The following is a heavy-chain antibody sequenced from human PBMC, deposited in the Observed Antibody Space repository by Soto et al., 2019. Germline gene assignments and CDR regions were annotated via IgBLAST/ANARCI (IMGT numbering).Heavy chain of an antibody. CDR2: ISSSGSTI. D-gene: IGHD3-3*01. CDR3: ARNYDFWSGYNWFDP. V-gene: IGHV3-11*01. CDR1: GFTFSDYY. J-gene: IGHJ5*02. Sequence: AGGSLRLSCAASGFTFSDYYMSWIRQAPGKGLEWVSYISSSGSTIYYADSVKGRFTISRDNAKNSLYLQMNSLRAEDTAVYYCARNYDFWSGYNWFDPWGQGTLVTVSS.